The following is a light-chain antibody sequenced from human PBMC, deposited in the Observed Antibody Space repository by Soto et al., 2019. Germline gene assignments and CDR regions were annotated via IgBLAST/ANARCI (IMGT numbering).Light chain of an antibody. Sequence: NFTLTQPHSVSESPGKTVTISCTGSSGSIASNYVQWYQQRPGSAPTTVIYEDNQRPSGVPDRFSGSIDSSSNSASLTISGLKTEDEADYYCQSYDSSTPVVFGGGTKVTVL. CDR3: QSYDSSTPVV. V-gene: IGLV6-57*02. J-gene: IGLJ2*01. CDR1: SGSIASNY. CDR2: EDN.